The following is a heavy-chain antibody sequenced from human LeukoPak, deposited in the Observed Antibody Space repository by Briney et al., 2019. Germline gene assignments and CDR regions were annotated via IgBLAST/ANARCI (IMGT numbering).Heavy chain of an antibody. CDR1: GFTFSDYY. CDR2: HYYGGVA. J-gene: IGHJ4*02. CDR3: VRQGALLRSIAY. D-gene: IGHD3-3*01. V-gene: IGHV4-59*08. Sequence: MPGGSLRLSCAASGFTFSDYYMSWIRQSPGKGLEWIGSHYYGGVAYYNRPLKSRVGISIDTPKNQFYLRLTSVTAADTALYFCVRQGALLRSIAYWGQGILVTVSS.